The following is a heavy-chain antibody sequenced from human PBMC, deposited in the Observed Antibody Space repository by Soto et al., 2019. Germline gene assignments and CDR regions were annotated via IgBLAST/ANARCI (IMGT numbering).Heavy chain of an antibody. J-gene: IGHJ5*02. Sequence: QVQLVESGGGVVQPGRSLRLSCAASGFTFSDYAMHWVRQAPGKGLEWVAVISHDGSNKKDADSVKGRSTISRDNSKNTLELQMNSLKTEDTAVDYCARGGVAAAVNNWFDPWGQGTLVTVSS. CDR3: ARGGVAAAVNNWFDP. D-gene: IGHD6-13*01. CDR2: ISHDGSNK. V-gene: IGHV3-30-3*01. CDR1: GFTFSDYA.